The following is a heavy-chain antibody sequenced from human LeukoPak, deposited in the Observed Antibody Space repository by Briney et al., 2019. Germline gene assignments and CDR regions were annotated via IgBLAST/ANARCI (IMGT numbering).Heavy chain of an antibody. CDR2: MNPNSGNT. CDR1: GYTFTSYD. CDR3: ARYTGIAAAGDY. D-gene: IGHD6-13*01. J-gene: IGHJ4*02. V-gene: IGHV1-8*03. Sequence: ASVKVSCKASGYTFTSYDINWVRQATGQGLEWKGWMNPNSGNTGYAQKFQGRVTITRNTSISTAYMELSSLRSEDTAVYYCARYTGIAAAGDYWGQGTLVTVSS.